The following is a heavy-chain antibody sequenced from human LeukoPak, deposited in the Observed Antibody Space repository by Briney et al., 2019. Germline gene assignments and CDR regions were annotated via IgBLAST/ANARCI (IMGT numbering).Heavy chain of an antibody. Sequence: PGGSLRLSCAASGFTFSSYEMNWVRQAPGKGLEWVSSISRSGSTKYYADSVKGRLTISRDNAKNSLFLQMNSLRAEDTAVYYCARVLRYCSGGNCYSGGLGYMDVWGKGTTVTISS. CDR3: ARVLRYCSGGNCYSGGLGYMDV. V-gene: IGHV3-48*03. CDR2: ISRSGSTK. D-gene: IGHD2-15*01. J-gene: IGHJ6*03. CDR1: GFTFSSYE.